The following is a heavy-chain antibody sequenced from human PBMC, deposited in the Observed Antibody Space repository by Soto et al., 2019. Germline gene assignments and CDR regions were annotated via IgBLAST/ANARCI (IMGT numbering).Heavy chain of an antibody. V-gene: IGHV4-34*01. CDR1: GGSFSGYY. D-gene: IGHD3-22*01. Sequence: PSETLSLTCAVYGGSFSGYYWSRIRQPPGKGLEWIGEINHSGSTNYNPSLKSRVTISVDTSKNQFSLKLSSVTAADTAVYYCARGQRYYDSSGYYYDWFDPWGQGTLVTVSS. CDR2: INHSGST. J-gene: IGHJ5*02. CDR3: ARGQRYYDSSGYYYDWFDP.